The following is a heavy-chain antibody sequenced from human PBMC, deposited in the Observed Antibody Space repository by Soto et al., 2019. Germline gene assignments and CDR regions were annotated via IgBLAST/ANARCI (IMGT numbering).Heavy chain of an antibody. CDR3: AMTTVTSPRDAFDI. CDR2: ISAYNGNT. V-gene: IGHV1-18*01. J-gene: IGHJ3*02. CDR1: GYTFTSYG. D-gene: IGHD4-17*01. Sequence: QVQLVQSGAEVKKPGASVKVSCKASGYTFTSYGLSWVRQAPGQGLERRGWISAYNGNTNYAQTPQGRVTMTTATSTSTASMELRSLRSDDTAVYYCAMTTVTSPRDAFDIWGQGTMVTVSS.